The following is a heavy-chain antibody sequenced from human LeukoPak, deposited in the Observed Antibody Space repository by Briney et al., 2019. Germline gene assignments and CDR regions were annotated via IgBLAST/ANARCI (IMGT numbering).Heavy chain of an antibody. CDR1: GFTFTTYT. CDR3: ARIYSSSSSRGAFDI. Sequence: GGSLRLSCAASGFTFTTYTMNWVRQAPGKGLEWVSSISSSSSYIYYADSVKGRFTISRDNAKNSLYLQMNSLRAKDTAVYYCARIYSSSSSRGAFDIWGQGTMVTVSS. V-gene: IGHV3-21*01. J-gene: IGHJ3*02. CDR2: ISSSSSYI. D-gene: IGHD6-6*01.